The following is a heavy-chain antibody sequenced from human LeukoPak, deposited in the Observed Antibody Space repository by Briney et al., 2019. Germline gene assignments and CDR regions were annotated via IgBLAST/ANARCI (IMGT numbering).Heavy chain of an antibody. V-gene: IGHV1-2*06. D-gene: IGHD2-2*01. CDR2: INPKSGDT. Sequence: ASVKVSCKASGYTFTDYYIYWVRQAPGQGLEWMGRINPKSGDTNHAQKFQGRVTMTRDTSIRTAYLELSRLTSDDTAVYYCASLRGSVPATLGVPWYYGMDVWGQGTTVTVSS. J-gene: IGHJ6*02. CDR1: GYTFTDYY. CDR3: ASLRGSVPATLGVPWYYGMDV.